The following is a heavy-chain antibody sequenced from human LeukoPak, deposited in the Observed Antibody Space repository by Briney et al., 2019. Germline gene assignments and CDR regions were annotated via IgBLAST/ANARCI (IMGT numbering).Heavy chain of an antibody. CDR2: IYYSGTT. CDR3: ARIMQTPWGMDV. Sequence: PSETLSLTCTVSGGSISPYYWSWIQQPPGKGLEYIGYIYYSGTTDYNPSLKSRVTISVDTSKNQFSLKVTPVSAADTAVYYCARIMQTPWGMDVWGQGTTVTVSS. V-gene: IGHV4-59*01. D-gene: IGHD4-23*01. CDR1: GGSISPYY. J-gene: IGHJ6*02.